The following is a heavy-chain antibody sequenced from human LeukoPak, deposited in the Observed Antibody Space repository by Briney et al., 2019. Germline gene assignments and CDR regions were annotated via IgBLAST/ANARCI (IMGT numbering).Heavy chain of an antibody. Sequence: SETLSLTCTVSGGSISSYYWSWIRQPAGKGLEWIGRIYTSGSTNYNPSLKSRVATSVDTSKNQFSLKLSSVTAADTAVYYCARTGHGYGYFDYWGQGTLVTVSS. CDR1: GGSISSYY. V-gene: IGHV4-4*07. CDR3: ARTGHGYGYFDY. D-gene: IGHD5-18*01. CDR2: IYTSGST. J-gene: IGHJ4*02.